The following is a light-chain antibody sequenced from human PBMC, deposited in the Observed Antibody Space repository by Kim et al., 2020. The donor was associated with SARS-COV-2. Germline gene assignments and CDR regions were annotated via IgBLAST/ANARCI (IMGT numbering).Light chain of an antibody. CDR3: SSFATSSTLV. CDR1: SSDIGCYNY. J-gene: IGLJ3*02. Sequence: GQSITISCTGTSSDIGCYNYVSWHQQHPGKAPQLMIYDVNKRPSGISSRFSGSKSGTTASLTISGLQAEDEADYYCSSFATSSTLVFGGGTQLTVL. V-gene: IGLV2-14*03. CDR2: DVN.